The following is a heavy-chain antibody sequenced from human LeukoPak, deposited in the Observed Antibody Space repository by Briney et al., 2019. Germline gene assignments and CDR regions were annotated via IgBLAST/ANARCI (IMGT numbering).Heavy chain of an antibody. CDR3: ARTPSGYYPYFDY. V-gene: IGHV3-33*01. CDR2: IWYDGSNK. Sequence: GRSLRLSCAASGFTFSSYGMHWVRQAPGKGLEWVAVIWYDGSNKYYADSVKGRFTISRDNSKNTLHLQMNSLRAEDTAVYYCARTPSGYYPYFDYWGQGTLVTVSS. CDR1: GFTFSSYG. J-gene: IGHJ4*02. D-gene: IGHD3-3*01.